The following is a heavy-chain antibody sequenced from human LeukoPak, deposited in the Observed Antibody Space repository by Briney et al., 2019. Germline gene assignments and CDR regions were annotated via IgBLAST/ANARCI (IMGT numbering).Heavy chain of an antibody. V-gene: IGHV4-61*02. D-gene: IGHD3-10*01. CDR1: GGSISSGSYY. Sequence: SETLSLTCTVSGGSISSGSYYWSWIRQPAGKGLEWIGRIYTSGSTNYNPSLKSRVTISVDTSKNQFSLKLNSVTAADTAVYYCARGLWFGEYYFDYWGQGTLVTVSS. J-gene: IGHJ4*02. CDR3: ARGLWFGEYYFDY. CDR2: IYTSGST.